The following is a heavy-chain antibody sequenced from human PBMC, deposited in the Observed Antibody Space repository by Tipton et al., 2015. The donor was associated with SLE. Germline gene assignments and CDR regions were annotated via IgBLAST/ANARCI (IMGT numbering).Heavy chain of an antibody. Sequence: LSCAVHDGSLSNYYWSWFRQPPGKGLEWIGVLYYSGNTYYSPSLKSPVTLSIDTSKNQFSLKMRSVTAADTAVYYCAREYSGYDYRTFDHWGQGTLVTVSS. CDR3: AREYSGYDYRTFDH. D-gene: IGHD5-12*01. CDR1: DGSLSNYY. J-gene: IGHJ4*02. CDR2: LYYSGNT. V-gene: IGHV4-59*12.